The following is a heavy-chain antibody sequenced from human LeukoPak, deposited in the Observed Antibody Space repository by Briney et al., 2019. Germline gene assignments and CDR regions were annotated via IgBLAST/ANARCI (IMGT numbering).Heavy chain of an antibody. CDR2: IYYSGST. CDR1: GGSISSYY. V-gene: IGHV4-59*01. D-gene: IGHD3-10*01. J-gene: IGHJ6*03. CDR3: ARTSRGFYYYYYYMDV. Sequence: PSETLSLTCTVSGGSISSYYWSWIRQPPGKGLEWIGYIYYSGSTNYNPSLKSRVTISVDTSKNQFSLKLSSVTAADTAVYYCARTSRGFYYYYYYMDVWGKGTTVTISS.